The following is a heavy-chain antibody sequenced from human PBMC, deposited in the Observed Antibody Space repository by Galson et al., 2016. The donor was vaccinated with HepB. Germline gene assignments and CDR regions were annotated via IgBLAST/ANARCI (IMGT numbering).Heavy chain of an antibody. CDR1: GGTFSTYT. CDR3: ARGDSGTYYSAFDI. CDR2: IIPIFATT. V-gene: IGHV1-69*13. J-gene: IGHJ3*02. D-gene: IGHD1-26*01. Sequence: SVKVSCKASGGTFSTYTVSWVRQAPGHGLEWMGGIIPIFATTNYALKFQGRVTITADDSTSTAYMELTSLRSNDTAVYYCARGDSGTYYSAFDILGQGTMVTVSS.